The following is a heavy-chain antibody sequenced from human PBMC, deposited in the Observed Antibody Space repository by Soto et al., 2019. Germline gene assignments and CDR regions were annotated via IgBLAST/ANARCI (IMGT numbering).Heavy chain of an antibody. J-gene: IGHJ6*02. D-gene: IGHD3-10*01. CDR1: GASINSGDYS. CDR3: ARDSYYSHDYSEERYYYGMDV. CDR2: IFYSGRT. V-gene: IGHV4-30-4*01. Sequence: SETLSLTCSVSGASINSGDYSWSWIRQPPGKGLEWIGYIFYSGRTYYNPSLQSRPTISVDTSKNQVSLKLRSMTAADTAVYYCARDSYYSHDYSEERYYYGMDVWGQGTTVTSP.